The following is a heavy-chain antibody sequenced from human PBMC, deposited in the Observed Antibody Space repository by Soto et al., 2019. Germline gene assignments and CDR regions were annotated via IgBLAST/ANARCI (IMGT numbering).Heavy chain of an antibody. CDR3: ARYPYYYGSGMGHFDY. Sequence: QVQLQESGPGLVKPSQTLSLSCTVSGGSISSGGYYWSWIRQHPGKGLEWIGYIYYSGSTYYNPSLKSRVTIAVDTSKNQFSLKLSSVTAADTAVYYCARYPYYYGSGMGHFDYWGQGTLVTVSS. CDR1: GGSISSGGYY. D-gene: IGHD3-10*01. J-gene: IGHJ4*02. CDR2: IYYSGST. V-gene: IGHV4-31*03.